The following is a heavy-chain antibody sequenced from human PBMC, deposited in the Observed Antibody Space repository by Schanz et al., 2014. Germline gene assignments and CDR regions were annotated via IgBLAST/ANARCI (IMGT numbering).Heavy chain of an antibody. J-gene: IGHJ5*02. V-gene: IGHV4-39*01. CDR3: VRQLLWFGESGVDT. Sequence: QLQLQESGPGLVKPSETLSLTCTVSGGSIRRSTYYWGWIRQPPGKGLEWVASIYNSGSAYYGPSLKSRVPISVETSKNQFPLRLNSVTASDTAVYYCVRQLLWFGESGVDTWGQGTPVTVSS. CDR2: IYNSGSA. D-gene: IGHD3-10*01. CDR1: GGSIRRSTYY.